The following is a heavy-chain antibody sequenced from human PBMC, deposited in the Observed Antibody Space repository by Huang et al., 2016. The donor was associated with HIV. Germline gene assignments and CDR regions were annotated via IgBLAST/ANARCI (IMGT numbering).Heavy chain of an antibody. D-gene: IGHD4-17*01. V-gene: IGHV3-49*03. Sequence: QLVESGGDSVLSGRSLRPSCRGSGLIFNGLAIISFRQSRGKGVEWIGVGRSKACGVGSESAPSLKGRFTVSRDEAKNVAFLQMDHLQVDDTAIYYCSPSGDDYFYFYMDVWGNGTTVIVS. CDR3: SPSGDDYFYFYMDV. CDR2: GRSKACGVGS. CDR1: GLIFNGLA. J-gene: IGHJ6*03.